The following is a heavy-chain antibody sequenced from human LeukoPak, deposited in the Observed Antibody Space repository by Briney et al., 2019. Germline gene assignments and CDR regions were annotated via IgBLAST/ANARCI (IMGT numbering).Heavy chain of an antibody. V-gene: IGHV3-30*04. D-gene: IGHD3-9*01. CDR2: ISYDGSNK. CDR3: ARAGVILTGYYTYYFDY. Sequence: GGSLRLSCAASGFTFSSYAMHWVRQAPGKGLEWVAVISYDGSNKYYADSVKRRFTISRDNSKNTLYLKMNSLRAEDTAVYYCARAGVILTGYYTYYFDYWGQGTLVTVSS. CDR1: GFTFSSYA. J-gene: IGHJ4*02.